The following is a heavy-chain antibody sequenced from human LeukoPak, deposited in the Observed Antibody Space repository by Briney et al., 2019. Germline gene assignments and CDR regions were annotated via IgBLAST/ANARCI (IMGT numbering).Heavy chain of an antibody. V-gene: IGHV3-23*01. D-gene: IGHD5-18*01. CDR1: GFTVSSNY. J-gene: IGHJ4*02. CDR3: AKDLSGYDY. Sequence: PGGSLRLSCAASGFTVSSNYMSWVRQAPGKGLEWVSAISGSGGSTYYADSVKGRFTISRDNSKNTLYLQMNSLRAEDTAVYYCAKDLSGYDYWGQGTLVTVSS. CDR2: ISGSGGST.